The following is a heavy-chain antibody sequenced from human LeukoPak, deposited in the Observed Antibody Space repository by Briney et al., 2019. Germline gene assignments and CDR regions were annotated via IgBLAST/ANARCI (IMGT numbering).Heavy chain of an antibody. J-gene: IGHJ4*02. CDR1: GFTFSSYA. Sequence: GGSLRLSCAASGFTFSSYAMSWVRQAPGKGLEWVSAISGSGGSTYYADSVKGRFTISRDNSKNTLYLQMNSLRAEDTAVYYCAKDSPYSSSWRDPFGYWGQGTLVTVSS. CDR2: ISGSGGST. D-gene: IGHD6-13*01. CDR3: AKDSPYSSSWRDPFGY. V-gene: IGHV3-23*01.